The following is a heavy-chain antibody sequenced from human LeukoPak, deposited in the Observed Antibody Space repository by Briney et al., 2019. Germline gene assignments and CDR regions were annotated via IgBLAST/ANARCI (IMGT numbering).Heavy chain of an antibody. J-gene: IGHJ3*02. CDR1: GGTFSSYA. CDR2: IIPIFGTA. V-gene: IGHV1-69*05. Sequence: SVKVSCKASGGTFSSYAISWVRQAPGQGLEWMGGIIPIFGTANYAQKFQGRVTVTTDESTSTAYMELSSLRSEDTAVYYCARGGDYYDSSGYTIDAFDIWGQGTMVTVSS. D-gene: IGHD3-22*01. CDR3: ARGGDYYDSSGYTIDAFDI.